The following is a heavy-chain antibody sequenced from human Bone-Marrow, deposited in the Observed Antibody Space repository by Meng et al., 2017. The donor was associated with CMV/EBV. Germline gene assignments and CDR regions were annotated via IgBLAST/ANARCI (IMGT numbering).Heavy chain of an antibody. CDR2: IQYDGSNK. CDR1: EFTFNNYG. Sequence: GESLKISCAASEFTFNNYGMHWVRQAPGKGLEWVAFIQYDGSNKYYADSVKGRFTISRDNSKNTLYLQMNSLRAEDTAVYYCAKGFDFWSGYYDGYWGQGTLVTVSS. V-gene: IGHV3-30*02. J-gene: IGHJ4*02. CDR3: AKGFDFWSGYYDGY. D-gene: IGHD3-3*01.